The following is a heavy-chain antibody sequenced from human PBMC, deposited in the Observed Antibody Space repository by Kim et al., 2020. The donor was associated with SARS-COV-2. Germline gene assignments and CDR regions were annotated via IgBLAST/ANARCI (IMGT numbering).Heavy chain of an antibody. CDR3: ARGGGSD. J-gene: IGHJ4*02. D-gene: IGHD1-26*01. Sequence: GGSLRLFCAASGFSFSNSWMNWVRQAPGKGLEWVANIKQDGSENFYVDSVKGRFTISRDNAKNSVHLQMNSLRAEDTAVYYCARGGGSDWGQGTLVTVSS. CDR1: GFSFSNSW. CDR2: IKQDGSEN. V-gene: IGHV3-7*01.